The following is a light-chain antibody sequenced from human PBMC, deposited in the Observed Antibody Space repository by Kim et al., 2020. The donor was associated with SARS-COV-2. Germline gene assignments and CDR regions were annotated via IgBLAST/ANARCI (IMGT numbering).Light chain of an antibody. Sequence: FSPGERATLSCRASQSLVVYLACYQQKPGQAPKLLVYDASNSATGNPARFSSSGSGKDFTLTISSVEPEDFAVYYCQQRREWPITFGQGTRLEIK. J-gene: IGKJ5*01. CDR3: QQRREWPIT. CDR1: QSLVVY. CDR2: DAS. V-gene: IGKV3-11*01.